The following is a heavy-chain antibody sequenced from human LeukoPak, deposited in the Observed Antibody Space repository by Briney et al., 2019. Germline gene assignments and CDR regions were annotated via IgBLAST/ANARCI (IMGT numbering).Heavy chain of an antibody. CDR2: IKQDGSEK. CDR3: ASAAGWELGY. D-gene: IGHD3-10*01. Sequence: GVSLRLSCAASGSTFSRYWMSWVRQTPEKGLEWVANIKQDGSEKNYVDSVKGRFTISRDKAKNSLYLQMNSLRAEETAVYYCASAAGWELGYWGEGTLVTVSS. CDR1: GSTFSRYW. V-gene: IGHV3-7*01. J-gene: IGHJ4*02.